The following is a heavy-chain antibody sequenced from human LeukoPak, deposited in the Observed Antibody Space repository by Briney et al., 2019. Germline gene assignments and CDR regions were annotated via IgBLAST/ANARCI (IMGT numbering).Heavy chain of an antibody. CDR2: INPNSGGT. J-gene: IGHJ4*02. V-gene: IGHV1-2*02. D-gene: IGHD3-22*01. CDR1: GYTFTGYY. CDR3: ANNYYDSSGYHD. Sequence: ASVKVSCKASGYTFTGYYMHWVRQAPGQGLEWMGWINPNSGGTNYAQKFQGRVTMTRDTSISTAYMELSRLRSDDMAVYYCANNYYDSSGYHDWGQGTLVTVSS.